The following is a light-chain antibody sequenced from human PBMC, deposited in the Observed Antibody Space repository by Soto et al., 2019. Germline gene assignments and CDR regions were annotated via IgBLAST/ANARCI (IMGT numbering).Light chain of an antibody. CDR1: SSDVGGYNY. CDR2: EVS. Sequence: QSALTQPASVSGSPGQSITISCTGTSSDVGGYNYVSWYQQHPGKAPKLMIYEVSNRPSGVSNRLSGSKSGNTASLTISGLQAEDEADYYCSSYTSSNTPVVFGGGTKLTVL. V-gene: IGLV2-14*01. J-gene: IGLJ2*01. CDR3: SSYTSSNTPVV.